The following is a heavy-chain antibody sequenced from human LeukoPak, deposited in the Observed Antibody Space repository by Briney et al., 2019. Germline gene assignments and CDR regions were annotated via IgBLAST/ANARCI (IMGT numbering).Heavy chain of an antibody. CDR1: GFTFSNFD. V-gene: IGHV3-13*01. D-gene: IGHD6-13*01. CDR3: SRGGAPAGYAYDI. J-gene: IGHJ3*02. CDR2: IGTAGDT. Sequence: GGSLRLSCATSGFTFSNFDLHWVRQATGEGLEWVSAIGTAGDTYYPDSVKGRFTISRDNAKNSFYLQMDNLRPGDTAVYYCSRGGAPAGYAYDIWGHGTVVTVSS.